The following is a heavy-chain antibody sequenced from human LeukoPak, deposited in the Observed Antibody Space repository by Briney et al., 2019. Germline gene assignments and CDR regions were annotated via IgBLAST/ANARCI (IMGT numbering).Heavy chain of an antibody. V-gene: IGHV3-66*01. Sequence: GGSLRLSCAASGFTVSSSYMTWVRQAPGKGLEWVSIIYSGGSTYYPDSVKGRFTISRVNSKNTLYLQMNSLRAEDTAVYYCARASRSPGYSSGYYPYYFDYWGQGTLVTVSS. CDR3: ARASRSPGYSSGYYPYYFDY. CDR2: IYSGGST. CDR1: GFTVSSSY. J-gene: IGHJ4*02. D-gene: IGHD6-19*01.